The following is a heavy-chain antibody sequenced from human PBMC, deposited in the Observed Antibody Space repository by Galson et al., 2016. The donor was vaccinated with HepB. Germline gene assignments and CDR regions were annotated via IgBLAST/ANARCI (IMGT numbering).Heavy chain of an antibody. CDR1: GGSISTNNW. V-gene: IGHV4-4*02. J-gene: IGHJ4*02. CDR2: VYHRGDT. CDR3: AREAPRDYFDY. Sequence: SETLSLTCAVSGGSISTNNWWSWVRQPPGKGLEWIGQVYHRGDTNYNPSLRSRVTMSVDKSKNRFSLKLTSVTAADTARYFCAREAPRDYFDYWGQGTLVTVST.